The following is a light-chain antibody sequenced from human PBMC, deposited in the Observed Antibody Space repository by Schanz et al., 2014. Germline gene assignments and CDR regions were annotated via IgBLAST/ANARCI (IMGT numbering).Light chain of an antibody. CDR3: QQYNNWPPST. J-gene: IGKJ4*01. CDR1: QTIGIT. Sequence: DIVMTQSPATLSVSPGEGATLSCRASQTIGITLAWYQQKPGQAPRLLISGASTRATGVPARFSGSGSGTEFTLTISSLQSEDFAVYYCQQYNNWPPSTFGGGTKVEIK. CDR2: GAS. V-gene: IGKV3-15*01.